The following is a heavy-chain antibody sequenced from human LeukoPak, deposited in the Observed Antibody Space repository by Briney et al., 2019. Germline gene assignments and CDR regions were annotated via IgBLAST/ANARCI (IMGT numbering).Heavy chain of an antibody. D-gene: IGHD1-1*01. V-gene: IGHV6-1*01. CDR3: VRVGMATKYYFDY. CDR2: TYYRSKWNT. CDR1: GDSVSINSAA. Sequence: SQTLSPTCAISGDSVSINSAAWNWIRQSPSRGLEWLGRTYYRSKWNTDYAVSMKSRITINPDTSRNQFSLQLNSVTPEDAAVYYCVRVGMATKYYFDYWGQGTLVTVSS. J-gene: IGHJ4*02.